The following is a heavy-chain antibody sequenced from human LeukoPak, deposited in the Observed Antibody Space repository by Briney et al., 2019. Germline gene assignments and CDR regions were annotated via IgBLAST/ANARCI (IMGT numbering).Heavy chain of an antibody. D-gene: IGHD2/OR15-2a*01. CDR3: ARDRGFHVFLDYYYGMDV. CDR2: ISAYNGNT. J-gene: IGHJ6*02. CDR1: GYTFTSYG. Sequence: GASVKVSCKASGYTFTSYGISWVRQAPGQGLEWMGWISAYNGNTNYAQKLQGRVTMTTDTSTSTAYMELRSLRSDDTAVYYCARDRGFHVFLDYYYGMDVWGQGTTVTVSS. V-gene: IGHV1-18*01.